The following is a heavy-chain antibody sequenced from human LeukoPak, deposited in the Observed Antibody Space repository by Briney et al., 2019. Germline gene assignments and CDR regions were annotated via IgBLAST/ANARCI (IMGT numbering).Heavy chain of an antibody. CDR2: IYSGGST. CDR1: GFTVSSNY. J-gene: IGHJ3*01. Sequence: GGSLRLSCAASGFTVSSNYMSWVRQAPGKGLEGVSVIYSGGSTYYADSVKGRFTISRDNSKNTLYLQMNSLIAEDTAVYYCAKSRSYRMRIAVAEWGQGTMVTVSS. CDR3: AKSRSYRMRIAVAE. V-gene: IGHV3-66*01. D-gene: IGHD6-19*01.